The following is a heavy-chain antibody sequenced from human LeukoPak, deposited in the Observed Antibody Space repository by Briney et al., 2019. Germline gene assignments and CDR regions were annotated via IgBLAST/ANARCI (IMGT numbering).Heavy chain of an antibody. CDR1: GGTFSSYA. V-gene: IGHV1-2*06. J-gene: IGHJ4*02. CDR3: ARVGGGVSGSYGY. CDR2: INPNSGGT. D-gene: IGHD1-26*01. Sequence: GASVKVSCKASGGTFSSYAISWVRQAPGQGLEWMGRINPNSGGTNYAQKFQGRVTMTRDTSISTAYMELSRLRSDDTAVYYCARVGGGVSGSYGYWGQGTLVTVSS.